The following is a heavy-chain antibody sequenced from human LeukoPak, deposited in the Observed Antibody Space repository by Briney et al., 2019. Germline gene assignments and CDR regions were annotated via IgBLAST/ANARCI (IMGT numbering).Heavy chain of an antibody. V-gene: IGHV3-11*03. CDR3: ARSPRGIAVAGTGDY. CDR1: GFTFSDYY. D-gene: IGHD6-19*01. J-gene: IGHJ4*02. Sequence: GGSLRLSCAASGFTFSDYYMSWIRQAPGKGLEWVSYISSSSSYTNYADSVKGRFTISRGNAKNSLYLQMNSLRAEDTAVYYCARSPRGIAVAGTGDYWGQGTLVTVSS. CDR2: ISSSSSYT.